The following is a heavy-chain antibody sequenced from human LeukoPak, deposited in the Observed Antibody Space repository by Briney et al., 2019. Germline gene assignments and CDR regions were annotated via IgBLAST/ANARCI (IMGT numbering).Heavy chain of an antibody. D-gene: IGHD3-22*01. CDR1: GFTFSNYE. CDR3: ARGYPQERTMIVVVIPYFDS. V-gene: IGHV3-48*03. Sequence: GGSLRLSCAASGFTFSNYEMNWVRQAPGRGLEWVSYISGSGSSLYYADSVKGRFTISRDNAKNSLYLQMNSLRAEDTAVYYCARGYPQERTMIVVVIPYFDSWGQGTLVTVSS. CDR2: ISGSGSSL. J-gene: IGHJ4*02.